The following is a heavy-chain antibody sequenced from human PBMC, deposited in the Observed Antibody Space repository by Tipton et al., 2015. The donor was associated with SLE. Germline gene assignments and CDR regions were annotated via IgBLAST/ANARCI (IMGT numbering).Heavy chain of an antibody. J-gene: IGHJ4*02. CDR1: GGSISSGDYY. CDR3: AREYEVWASFDY. CDR2: IYYSGGT. D-gene: IGHD3-16*01. V-gene: IGHV4-30-4*01. Sequence: TLSLTCTVSGGSISSGDYYWSWIRQPPGKGLEWIGYIYYSGGTYYNPSLNSRVTISADTSKNQFSLKLSSVAAADTAVYYCAREYEVWASFDYWGQGTLVTVSS.